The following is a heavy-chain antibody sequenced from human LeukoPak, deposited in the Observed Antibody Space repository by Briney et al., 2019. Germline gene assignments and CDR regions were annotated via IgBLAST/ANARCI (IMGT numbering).Heavy chain of an antibody. CDR2: ITGSSSFI. Sequence: GGSLRLSCAASGFTFSTYTMNWVRQAPGKGLEWVSSITGSSSFIYYADSVKGRFTISRDNAKNSLYLQMNSLRAEDTAVYYCARGNCSGTSCHTSYWGQGTLVTVFS. CDR3: ARGNCSGTSCHTSY. CDR1: GFTFSTYT. D-gene: IGHD2-2*01. V-gene: IGHV3-21*01. J-gene: IGHJ4*02.